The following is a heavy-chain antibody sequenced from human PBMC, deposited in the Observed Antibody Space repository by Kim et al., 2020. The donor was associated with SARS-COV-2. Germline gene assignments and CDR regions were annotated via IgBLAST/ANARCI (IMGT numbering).Heavy chain of an antibody. Sequence: SETLSLTCTVSGGSISSSSYYWGWIRQPPGKGLEWIGSIYYSGSTYYNPSLKSRVTISVDTSKNQFSLRLSSVTAADTAVYYCARHKVQLWLPEYFQHWGQGTLVTVSS. D-gene: IGHD5-18*01. J-gene: IGHJ1*01. CDR3: ARHKVQLWLPEYFQH. CDR1: GGSISSSSYY. V-gene: IGHV4-39*01. CDR2: IYYSGST.